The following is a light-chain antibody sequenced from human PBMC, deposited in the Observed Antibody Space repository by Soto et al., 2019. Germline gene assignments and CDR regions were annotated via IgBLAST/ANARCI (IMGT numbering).Light chain of an antibody. V-gene: IGKV3-20*01. CDR2: DAS. Sequence: EVALTQSPGTLSLSPGARATLSCRASQIIANDYLTWYQQKPGQAPRVLIYDASTRATGIPDRFSGSGSGTDFTLTISRLEPEDFAMYYCQQYGSSPWTFGQGTKVEI. J-gene: IGKJ1*01. CDR1: QIIANDY. CDR3: QQYGSSPWT.